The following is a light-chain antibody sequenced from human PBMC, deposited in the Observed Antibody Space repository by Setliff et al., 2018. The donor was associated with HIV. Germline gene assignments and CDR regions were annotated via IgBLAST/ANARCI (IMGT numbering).Light chain of an antibody. V-gene: IGLV2-14*01. J-gene: IGLJ1*01. Sequence: QSALTQPASVSGSPGQSITISCTGTSSDIGAYNYVSWYQQHPGKAPKLMIYDVSSRPSGVSNRFSGSKSGNTASLTISGLQAEDEADYYCSSYTSSGTLVFGTGTKV. CDR1: SSDIGAYNY. CDR3: SSYTSSGTLV. CDR2: DVS.